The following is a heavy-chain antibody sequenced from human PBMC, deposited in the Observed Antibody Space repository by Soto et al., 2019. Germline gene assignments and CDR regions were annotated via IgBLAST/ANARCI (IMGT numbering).Heavy chain of an antibody. CDR2: ISSSSTI. CDR1: GFTFSSYS. J-gene: IGHJ6*02. V-gene: IGHV3-48*02. Sequence: GGSLRLSCAASGFTFSSYSMNWVRQAPGKGLEWVSYISSSSTIYYADSVKGRFTISRDNAKNSLYLQMNSLRDEDTAVYYCARGDGYNYYYYYGMDVWGQGTTVTVSS. CDR3: ARGDGYNYYYYYGMDV. D-gene: IGHD5-12*01.